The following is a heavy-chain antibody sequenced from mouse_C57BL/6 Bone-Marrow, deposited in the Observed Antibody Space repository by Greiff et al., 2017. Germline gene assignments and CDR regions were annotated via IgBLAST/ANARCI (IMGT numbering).Heavy chain of an antibody. CDR3: ARRGYYGSSWYFDV. J-gene: IGHJ1*03. V-gene: IGHV5-6*01. Sequence: EVQVVESGGDLVKPGGSLKLSCAASGFTFSSYGMSWVRQTPDKRLEWVATISSGGSYTYYPDSVKGRFTISRDNAKNTLYLQMSSLKSEDTAMYYCARRGYYGSSWYFDVWGTGTTVTVSS. CDR1: GFTFSSYG. CDR2: ISSGGSYT. D-gene: IGHD1-1*01.